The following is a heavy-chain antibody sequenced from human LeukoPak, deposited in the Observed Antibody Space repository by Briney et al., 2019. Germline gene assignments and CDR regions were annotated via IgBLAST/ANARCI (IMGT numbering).Heavy chain of an antibody. D-gene: IGHD3-10*01. CDR2: IYYSGST. CDR3: ARGGGVLLPFDY. V-gene: IGHV4-59*11. Sequence: SETLSLTCTVSGASINNHYWTWIRLSPGKGLEWIGYIYYSGSTNYNPSLKSRVTISVDTSKNQFSLKLSSVTAADTAVYYCARGGGVLLPFDYWGQGTLVTVSS. J-gene: IGHJ4*02. CDR1: GASINNHY.